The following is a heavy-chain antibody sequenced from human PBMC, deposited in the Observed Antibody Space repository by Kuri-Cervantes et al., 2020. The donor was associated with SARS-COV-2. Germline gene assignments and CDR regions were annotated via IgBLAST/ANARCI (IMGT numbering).Heavy chain of an antibody. CDR2: IGNTDSTT. CDR3: ARDLSQYGDPGFDF. V-gene: IGHV3-48*03. J-gene: IGHJ4*02. D-gene: IGHD4-17*01. CDR1: GFTFNSSE. Sequence: GGSLRLSCAASGFTFNSSEMNWVRQAPGKGLEWLSYIGNTDSTTYYADSVKGRFTISRDNAKNLLYLQMNSLRAEDTALYYCARDLSQYGDPGFDFWGQGTLVTVAS.